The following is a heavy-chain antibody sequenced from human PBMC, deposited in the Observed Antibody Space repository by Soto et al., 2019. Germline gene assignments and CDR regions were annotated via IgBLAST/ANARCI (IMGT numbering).Heavy chain of an antibody. CDR3: ARDVRAGYDYIWGSYRSADY. Sequence: EVQLVESGGGLVQPGGSLRLSCAASGFTFSSYWMHWVRQAPGKGLVWVSRINSDGSSTSYADSVKGRFTISRDNDKNTLYLQMNSMRAEDTAVYYCARDVRAGYDYIWGSYRSADYWGQGTLVTVSS. J-gene: IGHJ4*02. CDR2: INSDGSST. V-gene: IGHV3-74*01. CDR1: GFTFSSYW. D-gene: IGHD3-16*02.